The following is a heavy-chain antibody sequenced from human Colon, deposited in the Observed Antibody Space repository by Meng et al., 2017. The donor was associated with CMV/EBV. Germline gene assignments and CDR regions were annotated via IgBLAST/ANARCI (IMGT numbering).Heavy chain of an antibody. CDR2: IYHSGST. V-gene: IGHV4-31*02. Sequence: SGCSITGAYYWSWIRQYPGRGLEWIGYIYHSGSTYYNPSLRGRLTISVDTSKNQFSLMLNSVTAADTALYYCARHTNDYSEYYFDYWGPGTLVTVSS. J-gene: IGHJ4*02. CDR1: GCSITGAYY. CDR3: ARHTNDYSEYYFDY. D-gene: IGHD4-11*01.